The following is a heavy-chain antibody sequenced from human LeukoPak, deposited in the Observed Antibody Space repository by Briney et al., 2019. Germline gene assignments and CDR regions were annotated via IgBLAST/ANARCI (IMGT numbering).Heavy chain of an antibody. CDR2: IKQDGSEK. D-gene: IGHD2-8*01. J-gene: IGHJ4*02. CDR3: AAHVNDAGDFGY. Sequence: GGSLRLSCAASGFTFSRYWMTWVRQAPEKGLEWVANIKQDGSEKYYVDSVKGRFTISRDNAKISLFLQMNNLRAEDTAVYYCAAHVNDAGDFGYWGQGTLVAVSS. CDR1: GFTFSRYW. V-gene: IGHV3-7*01.